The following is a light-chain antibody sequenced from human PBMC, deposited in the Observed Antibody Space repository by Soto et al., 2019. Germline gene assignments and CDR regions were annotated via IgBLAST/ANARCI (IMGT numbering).Light chain of an antibody. V-gene: IGKV3-20*01. CDR2: GAS. J-gene: IGKJ1*01. Sequence: EIVLTQSPGSLSLSLGERATLSCRASQSVDSAFFAWYQQKPGQPPRLLMYGASRRATGIPDRFSGSGSGTDFTITISRLEPEDFAVYSCQQYASSLTFGQGTKVEI. CDR3: QQYASSLT. CDR1: QSVDSAF.